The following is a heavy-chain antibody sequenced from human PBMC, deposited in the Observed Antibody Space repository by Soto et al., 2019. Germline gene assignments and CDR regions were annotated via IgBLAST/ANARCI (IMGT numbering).Heavy chain of an antibody. Sequence: ASVKVSCKASGYTFTSYDINWVRQATGQGLERMGWMNPNSGNTGYAQKFQGRVTMTRNTSISTAYMELSSLRSEDTAVYYCAREAWIKLWSSGFDPWGQGTLVTVSS. J-gene: IGHJ5*02. CDR2: MNPNSGNT. CDR1: GYTFTSYD. CDR3: AREAWIKLWSSGFDP. D-gene: IGHD5-18*01. V-gene: IGHV1-8*01.